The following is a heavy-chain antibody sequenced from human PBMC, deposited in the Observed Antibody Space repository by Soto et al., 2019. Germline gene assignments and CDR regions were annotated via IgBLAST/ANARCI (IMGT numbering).Heavy chain of an antibody. D-gene: IGHD1-26*01. J-gene: IGHJ4*02. CDR3: AKETSGSRKSEYYFDY. Sequence: LRLSCAASGFTFSSYGMHWVRQAPGKGLEWVAVISYDGSNKYYADSVKGRFTISRDNSKNTLYLQMNSLRAEDAAVYYCAKETSGSRKSEYYFDYWGQGTLVTVSS. V-gene: IGHV3-30*18. CDR2: ISYDGSNK. CDR1: GFTFSSYG.